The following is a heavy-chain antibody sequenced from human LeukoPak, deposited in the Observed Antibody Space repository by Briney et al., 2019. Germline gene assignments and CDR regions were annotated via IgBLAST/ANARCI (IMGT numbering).Heavy chain of an antibody. CDR2: ISGSGGST. V-gene: IGHV3-23*01. CDR1: GFTFSDYY. CDR3: AKSMATMDFDY. Sequence: GGSLRPSCAASGFTFSDYYMSWIRQAPGKGLEWVSAISGSGGSTYYADSVKGRFTISRDNSKNTLYLQMNSLRAEDTAVYYCAKSMATMDFDYWGQGTLVTVSS. D-gene: IGHD5-12*01. J-gene: IGHJ4*02.